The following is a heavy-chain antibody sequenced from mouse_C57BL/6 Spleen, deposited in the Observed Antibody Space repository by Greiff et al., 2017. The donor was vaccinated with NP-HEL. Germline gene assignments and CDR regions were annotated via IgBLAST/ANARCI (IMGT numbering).Heavy chain of an antibody. J-gene: IGHJ4*01. D-gene: IGHD2-1*01. CDR3: ASGYCNYFYAMDY. V-gene: IGHV1-55*01. Sequence: QVQLKQPGAELVKPGASVKMSCKASGYTFTSYWITWVKQRPGQGLEWIGDIYPGSGSTNYNEKLKSKATLTVDPSSSTAYMQLSRLTAEDSAVYYCASGYCNYFYAMDYWGQGTSVTVSS. CDR1: GYTFTSYW. CDR2: IYPGSGST.